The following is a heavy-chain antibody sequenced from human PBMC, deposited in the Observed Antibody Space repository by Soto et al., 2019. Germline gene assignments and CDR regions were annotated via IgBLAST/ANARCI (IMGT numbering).Heavy chain of an antibody. J-gene: IGHJ6*02. CDR1: GGTFSSYA. D-gene: IGHD2-8*01. CDR3: ATAVLLMYYYYGMDV. CDR2: IIPIFGPA. Sequence: QVQLVQSGAEVKKPGSSVKVSCKASGGTFSSYAISWVRQAPGQGLEWMGGIIPIFGPADYAQKFQGRVTITADESRITAYMELSSLRPEDTAVYYGATAVLLMYYYYGMDVWGQGTRVTVSS. V-gene: IGHV1-69*12.